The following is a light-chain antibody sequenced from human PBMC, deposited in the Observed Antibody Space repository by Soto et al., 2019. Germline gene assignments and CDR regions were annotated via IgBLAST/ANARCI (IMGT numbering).Light chain of an antibody. CDR2: EVN. CDR1: SSDVGGYNY. V-gene: IGLV2-8*01. J-gene: IGLJ1*01. CDR3: SSYAGSSNV. Sequence: QSALTQPPSASGSPGQSGAISCTGTSSDVGGYNYVSWYQQHPGKAPKLMMYEVNKRPSGVPDRFSGSKSGNTAYLTVSGLQAEDEADYYCSSYAGSSNVFATGTKLTV.